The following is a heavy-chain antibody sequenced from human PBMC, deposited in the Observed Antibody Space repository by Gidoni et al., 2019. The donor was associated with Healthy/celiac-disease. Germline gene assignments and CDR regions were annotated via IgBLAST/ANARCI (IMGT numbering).Heavy chain of an antibody. CDR1: VYTFTSYD. J-gene: IGHJ6*02. D-gene: IGHD2-2*01. Sequence: QVQLVQSGAEVKKPGASVQVSCTASVYTFTSYDIHWVRQATGQGLEWMGWMNPNSGNTGYAQKFQGRVTMTRNTSISTAYMELSSLRSEDTAVYYCARGDDCSSTSCYQPYYYYYGMDVWGQGTTVTVSS. CDR2: MNPNSGNT. CDR3: ARGDDCSSTSCYQPYYYYYGMDV. V-gene: IGHV1-8*01.